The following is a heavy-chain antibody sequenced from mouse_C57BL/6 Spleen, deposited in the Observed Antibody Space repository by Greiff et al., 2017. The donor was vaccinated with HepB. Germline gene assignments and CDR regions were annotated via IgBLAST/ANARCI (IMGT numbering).Heavy chain of an antibody. CDR1: GYTFTDYY. D-gene: IGHD2-4*01. CDR2: IYPGSGNT. J-gene: IGHJ3*01. Sequence: QVQLQQSGAELVRPGASVKLSCTASGYTFTDYYINWVKQRPGQGLEWIARIYPGSGNTYYNEKFKGQATLTAEKSSSTAYMQLSSLTSEDSAVYFCARGVYYDSVWFAYWGQGTLVTVSA. V-gene: IGHV1-76*01. CDR3: ARGVYYDSVWFAY.